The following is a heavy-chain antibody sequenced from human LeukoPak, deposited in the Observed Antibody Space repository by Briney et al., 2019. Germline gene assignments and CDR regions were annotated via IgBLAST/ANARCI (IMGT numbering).Heavy chain of an antibody. J-gene: IGHJ6*03. CDR2: IDYSGST. CDR3: ARHMVWITNFYYYMDV. D-gene: IGHD3-10*01. CDR1: GGSMSSRSHY. Sequence: SETLSLTCTVSGGSMSSRSHYWGWIRQPPGKGLKWIGSIDYSGSTYYNPSLGSRVTISVDTSKNQFSLKLTSVTAADTAVYYCARHMVWITNFYYYMDVWGKGTTVTVSS. V-gene: IGHV4-39*01.